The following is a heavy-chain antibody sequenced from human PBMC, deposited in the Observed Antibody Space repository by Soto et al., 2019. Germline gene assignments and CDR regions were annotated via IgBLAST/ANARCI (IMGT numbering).Heavy chain of an antibody. CDR3: AVGGSYFLTRDY. V-gene: IGHV1-69*02. D-gene: IGHD1-26*01. CDR2: IIPILGIA. Sequence: QVQLVQSGAEVKKRGSSVTVSCKASGGTLSSYTISWVRQAPGQGLEWMGRIIPILGIANYAQKFQGRVTMTADKSTSTAYMELSSLRSEDTAVYYCAVGGSYFLTRDYWGQGTLVPVSS. J-gene: IGHJ4*02. CDR1: GGTLSSYT.